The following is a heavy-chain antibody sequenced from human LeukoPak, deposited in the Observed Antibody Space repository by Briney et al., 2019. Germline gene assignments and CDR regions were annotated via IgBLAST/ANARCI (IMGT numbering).Heavy chain of an antibody. V-gene: IGHV1-46*01. J-gene: IGHJ4*02. D-gene: IGHD4-11*01. CDR1: GYTFINYY. CDR3: ARDGGNYAFDS. Sequence: ASVKVSCKASGYTFINYYMHWVRQAPGHGLEWMAIINPSADSTSYAQKFQGRVTLTRDTSTSTVYMELSSLRSEDTAMYYCARDGGNYAFDSWGQGTLVTVSS. CDR2: INPSADST.